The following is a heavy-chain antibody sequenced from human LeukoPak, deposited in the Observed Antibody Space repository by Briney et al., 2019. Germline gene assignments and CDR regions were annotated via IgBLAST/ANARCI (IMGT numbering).Heavy chain of an antibody. CDR3: ATETLSRNWEGFDP. Sequence: SETLSLTCTVSGASISSYYWSWIRQSPGKGLEWIGYIFPSGSTKYNPSLKSRVTISVDMSSNQFSLHLMSVTAADTAIYYCATETLSRNWEGFDPLGQGILVTVSS. V-gene: IGHV4-4*08. CDR2: IFPSGST. D-gene: IGHD7-27*01. J-gene: IGHJ5*02. CDR1: GASISSYY.